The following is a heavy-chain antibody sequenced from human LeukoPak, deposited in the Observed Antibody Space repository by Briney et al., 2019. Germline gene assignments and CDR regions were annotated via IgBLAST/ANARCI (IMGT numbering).Heavy chain of an antibody. V-gene: IGHV1-8*01. J-gene: IGHJ6*03. D-gene: IGHD3-3*01. CDR1: GYTFTSYD. CDR2: MNPNSGNT. Sequence: APVKVSCKASGYTFTSYDINWVRQATGQGLEWMGWMNPNSGNTGYAQKFQGRVTMTRNTSISTAYMELSSLRSEDTAVYYCARAGVLEWLLYGYYYYYMDVWGKGTTVTVSS. CDR3: ARAGVLEWLLYGYYYYYMDV.